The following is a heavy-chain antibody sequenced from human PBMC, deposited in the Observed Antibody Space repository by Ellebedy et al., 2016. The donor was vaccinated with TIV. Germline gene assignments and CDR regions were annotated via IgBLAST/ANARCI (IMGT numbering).Heavy chain of an antibody. CDR1: GGSISSYY. V-gene: IGHV4-59*01. J-gene: IGHJ6*02. CDR3: ARHFYGMDV. Sequence: SETLSLTCTVSGGSISSYYWSWIRQPPGKGLEWIGYIFYSGSTYYNPSLKSRVTISVDTPKAQFSLKLSSVTAADTAVYYCARHFYGMDVWGQGTTVTVSS. CDR2: IFYSGST. D-gene: IGHD2/OR15-2a*01.